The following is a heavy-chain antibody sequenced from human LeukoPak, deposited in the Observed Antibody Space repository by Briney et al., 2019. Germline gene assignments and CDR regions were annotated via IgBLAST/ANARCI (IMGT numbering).Heavy chain of an antibody. D-gene: IGHD3-22*01. CDR3: ARHVFHKDNSDYYFAR. Sequence: GESLQISCKAAGYSFTTHWIGVGRQMPGKGLGWVGLIYPGEFDIRYSPTVQGQATTSADKSIRTAYLQWSSLKASDTAMYCCARHVFHKDNSDYYFARWGQGTLVSVSS. V-gene: IGHV5-51*01. J-gene: IGHJ4*02. CDR1: GYSFTTHW. CDR2: IYPGEFDI.